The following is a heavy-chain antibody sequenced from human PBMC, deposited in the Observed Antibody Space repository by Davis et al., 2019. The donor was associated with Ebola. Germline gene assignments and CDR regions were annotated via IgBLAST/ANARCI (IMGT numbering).Heavy chain of an antibody. CDR2: ISGVGGST. CDR3: AKQTGYSSSWYWDY. Sequence: GESLKISCAASRFTFSSYAMSWVRQAPGKGLEWVSGISGVGGSTDYADSVKCRFTISRDNSKNTLYLQMNSLRAEDTAVYYGAKQTGYSSSWYWDYWGQGTLVTVSS. J-gene: IGHJ4*02. V-gene: IGHV3-23*01. D-gene: IGHD6-13*01. CDR1: RFTFSSYA.